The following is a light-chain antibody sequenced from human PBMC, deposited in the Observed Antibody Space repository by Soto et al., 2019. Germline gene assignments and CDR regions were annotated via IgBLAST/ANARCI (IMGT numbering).Light chain of an antibody. J-gene: IGKJ2*01. CDR3: LQDYNFPYT. Sequence: AIQMTQSPSSLSTSVGDRVTITCRASQGISFDVAWYQQKPGKAPKLLIYAASSLQSGVQSRFSGSGSGTDFTLTISSLQPEDFATYYCLQDYNFPYTFGQGTKLEIK. V-gene: IGKV1-6*01. CDR2: AAS. CDR1: QGISFD.